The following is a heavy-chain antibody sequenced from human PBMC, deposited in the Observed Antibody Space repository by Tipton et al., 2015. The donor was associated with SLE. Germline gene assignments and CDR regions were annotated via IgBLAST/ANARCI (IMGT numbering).Heavy chain of an antibody. CDR1: GFSFSIYA. Sequence: SLRLSCAASGFSFSIYAMTWVRQAPGKGLERVSTITGGSTTYYADSVKGRFTISRDNSKNTLFLQMNSLRAEDTAIYYCARGTYEFWSMRSMDVWGQGTTVTVSS. CDR3: ARGTYEFWSMRSMDV. D-gene: IGHD3-3*01. CDR2: ITGGSTT. J-gene: IGHJ6*02. V-gene: IGHV3-23*01.